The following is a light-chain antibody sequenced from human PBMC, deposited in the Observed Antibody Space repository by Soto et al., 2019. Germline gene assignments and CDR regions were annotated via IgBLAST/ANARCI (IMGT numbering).Light chain of an antibody. CDR1: QGISNS. Sequence: DIPMTQSPSAMSASVGDRVTITCRASQGISNSLAWFQQTPGKVPKRLIYSTSTLQSGVPSRFSGSGSGTEFTLTITSLQPEDFATYYCLQHNSYPYTFGQGTKLEIK. CDR3: LQHNSYPYT. V-gene: IGKV1-17*03. J-gene: IGKJ2*01. CDR2: STS.